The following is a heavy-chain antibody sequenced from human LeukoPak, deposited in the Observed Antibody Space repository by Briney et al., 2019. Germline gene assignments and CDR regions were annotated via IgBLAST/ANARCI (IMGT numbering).Heavy chain of an antibody. V-gene: IGHV1-69*13. J-gene: IGHJ3*02. D-gene: IGHD4-17*01. CDR1: GGTFSSYA. Sequence: SVKVSCKASGGTFSSYAISWVRQAPGQGLEWMGGIIPIFGTPNYAQKFQGRVTITADESTSTAYMELSSLRSEDTAVYFCARDWVTTLIPLTFDIWGQGTMVTVSS. CDR3: ARDWVTTLIPLTFDI. CDR2: IIPIFGTP.